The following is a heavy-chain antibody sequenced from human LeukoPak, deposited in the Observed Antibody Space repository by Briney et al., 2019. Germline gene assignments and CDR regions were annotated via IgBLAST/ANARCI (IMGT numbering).Heavy chain of an antibody. J-gene: IGHJ4*02. Sequence: GPVKVSCKASGYTFTDYYMHWVRQAPGQGFEWMGWINPNDGETNYAQKFKGRVTMTRDTSSSTAHMEVSRLRSDDTAVYYCARANFLYCSSSTCLFDYWGQGTLVTVSS. CDR1: GYTFTDYY. D-gene: IGHD2-2*01. CDR3: ARANFLYCSSSTCLFDY. CDR2: INPNDGET. V-gene: IGHV1-2*02.